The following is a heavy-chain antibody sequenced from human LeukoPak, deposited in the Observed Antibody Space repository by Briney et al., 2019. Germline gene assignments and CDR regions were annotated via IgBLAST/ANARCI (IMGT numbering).Heavy chain of an antibody. V-gene: IGHV4-4*07. J-gene: IGHJ6*02. CDR1: GDSINNYY. CDR2: IYPTGST. Sequence: SETLSLTCIVSGDSINNYYWSWIRQTAGKGLEWIGRIYPTGSTSYKTSLRTRLTISIDTSTNQVSLKLRSVTAADTAVYYCAKAAQYCSSTSCYLPYYYYYGMDVWGQGTTVTVSS. D-gene: IGHD2-2*01. CDR3: AKAAQYCSSTSCYLPYYYYYGMDV.